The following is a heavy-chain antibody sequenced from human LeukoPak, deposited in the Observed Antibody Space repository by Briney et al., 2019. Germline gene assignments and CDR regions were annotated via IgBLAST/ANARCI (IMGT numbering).Heavy chain of an antibody. CDR2: IRYDGSNK. Sequence: GGSLRLSCAASGFTFSSYGIHGLRQAPGKGLEWVAFIRYDGSNKYYADSVKGRFTISRDSSKNTLYLQMNSLRAEDTAVYYCAKDYGIVVATYSHYWCQRTLVTVSS. CDR3: AKDYGIVVATYSHY. D-gene: IGHD1-26*01. CDR1: GFTFSSYG. J-gene: IGHJ4*02. V-gene: IGHV3-30*02.